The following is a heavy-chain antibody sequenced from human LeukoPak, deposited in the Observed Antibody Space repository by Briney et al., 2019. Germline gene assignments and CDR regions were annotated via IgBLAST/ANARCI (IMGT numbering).Heavy chain of an antibody. V-gene: IGHV4-31*03. J-gene: IGHJ5*02. CDR2: MYYSGST. CDR1: GGSISSGGYY. Sequence: SETLSPTCTVSGGSISSGGYYWSWIRQHPGGGLQWIGYMYYSGSTYYNPSLKSRVTISVDTSKNQFSLKLSSVTAADTAVYYCARRIAAAGTRWFDPWGQGTLVTVSS. CDR3: ARRIAAAGTRWFDP. D-gene: IGHD6-13*01.